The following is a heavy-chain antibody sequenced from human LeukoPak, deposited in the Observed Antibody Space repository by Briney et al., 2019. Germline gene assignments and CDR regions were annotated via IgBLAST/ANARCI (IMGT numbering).Heavy chain of an antibody. CDR2: IYYSGST. CDR3: ATSSDYGACFDI. CDR1: GGSISSYY. J-gene: IGHJ3*02. V-gene: IGHV4-59*08. D-gene: IGHD4-17*01. Sequence: SETLSLTCTVSGGSISSYYWSWIRQPPGKGLEWIGYIYYSGSTNYNPSLKSRVTISVDTSKNQFSLKLSSVTAADTAVYYCATSSDYGACFDIWGQGTMVTVSS.